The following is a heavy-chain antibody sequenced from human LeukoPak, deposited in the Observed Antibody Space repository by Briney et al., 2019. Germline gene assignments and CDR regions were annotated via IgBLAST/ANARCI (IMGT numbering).Heavy chain of an antibody. J-gene: IGHJ4*02. V-gene: IGHV3-48*02. CDR1: GITFSGYS. CDR3: ASPIAVAGGGGFDY. Sequence: GGSLRLSCVVSGITFSGYSMIWVRQAPGKGLEWLSFMTTSGNTIFYAESVKDRFTISRDNAKKSLYLQMNSLRDEDTAVYYCASPIAVAGGGGFDYWGQGTLVTVSS. D-gene: IGHD6-19*01. CDR2: MTTSGNTI.